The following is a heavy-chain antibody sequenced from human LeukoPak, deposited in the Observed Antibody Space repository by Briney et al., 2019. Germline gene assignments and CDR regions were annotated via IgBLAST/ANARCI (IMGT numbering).Heavy chain of an antibody. CDR1: GFTFSNYW. CDR3: TRSVFPYYFDC. Sequence: GGSLRLSCVASGFTFSNYWIHWVRQAPGKGLVWVSRTNNDGSSTTYADFVKGRFASSRDNAKNTLYLQMDSLRAEDTAVYYCTRSVFPYYFDCWGQGTLVTVSS. V-gene: IGHV3-74*01. CDR2: TNNDGSST. J-gene: IGHJ4*02. D-gene: IGHD3-10*02.